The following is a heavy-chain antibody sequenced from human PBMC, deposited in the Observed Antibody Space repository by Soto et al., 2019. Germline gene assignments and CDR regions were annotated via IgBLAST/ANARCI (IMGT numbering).Heavy chain of an antibody. D-gene: IGHD3-16*01. CDR2: VRDAGREE. CDR3: ARGFFSAGYAAQFDQ. V-gene: IGHV3-33*01. J-gene: IGHJ4*02. Sequence: QVQLVESGGGVVQPGTSLRLSCAASGFTFSTSAMHWVRQAPGKGLEYVAGVRDAGREEYYVDSVRGRFTISRDSYKNMLSLQMNNLRAEDTAVYYCARGFFSAGYAAQFDQWGQGTPVTVSS. CDR1: GFTFSTSA.